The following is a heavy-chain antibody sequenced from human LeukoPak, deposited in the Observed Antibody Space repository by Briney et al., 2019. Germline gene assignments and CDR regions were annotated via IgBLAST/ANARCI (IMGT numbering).Heavy chain of an antibody. CDR2: INPNSGGT. CDR1: GYTFTGYD. V-gene: IGHV1-2*02. D-gene: IGHD3-9*01. J-gene: IGHJ3*02. Sequence: ASVKVSCKASGYTFTGYDMHWVRQAPGQGLEWMGWINPNSGGTNYAQKFQSRVTMTRDTSISTAYMELSRLRSEDTAVYYCARDIHSFYDILTCYSNDAFDIWGQGTMVSVSS. CDR3: ARDIHSFYDILTCYSNDAFDI.